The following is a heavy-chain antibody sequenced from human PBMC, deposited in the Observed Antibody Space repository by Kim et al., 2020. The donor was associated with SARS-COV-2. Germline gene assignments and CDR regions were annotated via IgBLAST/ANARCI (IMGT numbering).Heavy chain of an antibody. D-gene: IGHD3-9*01. J-gene: IGHJ6*02. Sequence: SETLSLTCTVSGVSISRGGQYWNWIRQHPGKGLEWIGYIHYRGATYYNPSLKSRVTISADTSRNEFSLKLSSVTGADTAVYYCARAEGDFDCTYKSSGLGVWDQGTTVTVSS. CDR1: GVSISRGGQY. CDR3: ARAEGDFDCTYKSSGLGV. V-gene: IGHV4-31*03. CDR2: IHYRGAT.